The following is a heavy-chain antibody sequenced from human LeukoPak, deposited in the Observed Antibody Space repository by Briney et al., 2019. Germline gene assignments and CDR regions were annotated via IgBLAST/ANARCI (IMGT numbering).Heavy chain of an antibody. CDR2: IYHSGST. CDR3: ARQADYYDSSGPEWDYYYYYMDV. CDR1: GYSMSSGYY. Sequence: SETLSLTCAVSGYSMSSGYYWGWIRQPPGKGLAWIGSIYHSGSTYYNPSLKSRVTISVDTSKNQFSLKLSSVPAADTAVYYCARQADYYDSSGPEWDYYYYYMDVWGKGTTVTVSS. V-gene: IGHV4-38-2*01. J-gene: IGHJ6*03. D-gene: IGHD3-22*01.